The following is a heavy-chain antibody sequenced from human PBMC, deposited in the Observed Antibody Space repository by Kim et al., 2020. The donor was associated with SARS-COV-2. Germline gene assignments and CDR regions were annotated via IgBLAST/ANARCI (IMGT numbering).Heavy chain of an antibody. V-gene: IGHV4-4*02. Sequence: NPSLKSRVTISVDKSKNQFSLKLSSVTAADTAVYYCARTYSSGWYSAFDIWGQGTMVTVSS. J-gene: IGHJ3*02. CDR3: ARTYSSGWYSAFDI. D-gene: IGHD6-19*01.